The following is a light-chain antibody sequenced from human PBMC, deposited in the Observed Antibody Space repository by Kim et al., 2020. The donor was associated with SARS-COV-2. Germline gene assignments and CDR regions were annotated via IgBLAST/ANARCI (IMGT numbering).Light chain of an antibody. CDR3: QQRDNWPLT. J-gene: IGKJ4*01. Sequence: EIVLTQSPGTLSLSPGERATLSCRASQSVSSNYLAWYQQKPGQAPRLLIYDASSRVTGIPARFSGSGSGTDFTLTITSLEPEDFAVYYCQQRDNWPLTFGGGTKVDIK. CDR1: QSVSSNY. V-gene: IGKV3D-20*02. CDR2: DAS.